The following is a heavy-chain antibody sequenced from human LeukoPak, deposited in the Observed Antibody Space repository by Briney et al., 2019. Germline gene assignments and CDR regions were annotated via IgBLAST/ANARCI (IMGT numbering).Heavy chain of an antibody. CDR3: ARGLRFGAFDI. D-gene: IGHD3-16*01. CDR2: INHSGST. CDR1: GGSFSGYY. J-gene: IGHJ3*02. V-gene: IGHV4-34*01. Sequence: SETLSHTCAVYGGSFSGYYWSWIRQPPGKGLEWIGEINHSGSTNYNPSLKSRVTISVDTSKNQFSLKLSSVTAADTAVYYCARGLRFGAFDIWGQGTMVTVSS.